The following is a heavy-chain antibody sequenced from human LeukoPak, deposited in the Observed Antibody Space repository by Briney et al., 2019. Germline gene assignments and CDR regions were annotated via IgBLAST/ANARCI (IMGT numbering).Heavy chain of an antibody. J-gene: IGHJ4*02. CDR3: ARGSGSGWSRPRFDY. V-gene: IGHV4-34*01. CDR2: INHNGST. Sequence: PSETLSLTCAVYGGSFSGYYWSWIRQPPGKGLEWIGEINHNGSTNYNPSLKSRVTISVDTSKNQFSLKLSSVTAADTAVYYCARGSGSGWSRPRFDYWGQGTLVTVSS. CDR1: GGSFSGYY. D-gene: IGHD6-19*01.